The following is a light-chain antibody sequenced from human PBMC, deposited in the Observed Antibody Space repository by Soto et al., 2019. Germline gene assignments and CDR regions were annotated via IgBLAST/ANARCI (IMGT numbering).Light chain of an antibody. CDR3: QEYSSYST. V-gene: IGKV1-5*01. Sequence: DLQMTQSPSTLSASVGDRLTITFRGSQSISSWFAWYPPTPGKAPQLLIYDASSFESGVPLRISGSGSGKDFTITISSLQPDDFATYYCQEYSSYSTFGGGTKVDIK. CDR2: DAS. CDR1: QSISSW. J-gene: IGKJ4*01.